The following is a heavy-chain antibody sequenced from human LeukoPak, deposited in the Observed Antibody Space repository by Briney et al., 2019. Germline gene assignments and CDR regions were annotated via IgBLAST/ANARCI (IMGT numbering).Heavy chain of an antibody. J-gene: IGHJ4*02. D-gene: IGHD7-27*01. V-gene: IGHV1-8*01. CDR1: GYTFTSYD. Sequence: ASVKVSCKASGYTFTSYDFNWVRQATGQRPEWMGWMSPNSGDTGYAQKFQDRVTMTRNTSISTAYMEPSSLRSDDTAVYYCARGPPNWGYDYWGLGTLVTVSS. CDR2: MSPNSGDT. CDR3: ARGPPNWGYDY.